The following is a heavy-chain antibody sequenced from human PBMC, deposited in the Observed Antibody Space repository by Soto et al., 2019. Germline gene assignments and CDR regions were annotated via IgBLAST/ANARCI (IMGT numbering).Heavy chain of an antibody. D-gene: IGHD6-13*01. CDR1: CGSFSGYY. Sequence: SEALSLTWSVYCGSFSGYYWSLMLDPPVKCLQWIGDINHSGSTNYNPSPKSRVTISVDKSKNQFSLKLSSLTAADTAVYYCARARIAAAGPYYYYYGMDVWGQGTTVTVSS. CDR2: INHSGST. CDR3: ARARIAAAGPYYYYYGMDV. V-gene: IGHV4-34*01. J-gene: IGHJ6*02.